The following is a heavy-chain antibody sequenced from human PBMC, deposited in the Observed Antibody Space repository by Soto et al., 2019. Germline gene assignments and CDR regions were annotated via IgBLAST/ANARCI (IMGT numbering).Heavy chain of an antibody. CDR1: GDSVSSNTVA. CDR2: TYYRSKWYN. CDR3: ARGLGRTYDY. V-gene: IGHV6-1*01. Sequence: QVQLQQSGPGLVKPSQTLSLTCAISGDSVSSNTVAWNWIRQSPSTGLEWLGRTYYRSKWYNEYXAXVXXRITINPDTSKNQFSLQLNSVIPEDTAVYYCARGLGRTYDYWGQGTLVTVSS. J-gene: IGHJ4*02. D-gene: IGHD1-7*01.